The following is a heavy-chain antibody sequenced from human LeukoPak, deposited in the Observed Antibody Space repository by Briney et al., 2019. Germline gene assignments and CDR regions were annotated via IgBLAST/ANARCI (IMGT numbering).Heavy chain of an antibody. CDR1: GGSMATYY. V-gene: IGHV4-59*01. D-gene: IGHD2-2*01. J-gene: IGHJ5*02. CDR2: IYYSGST. Sequence: PSETLSLTCTVSGGSMATYYWSWIRQPPGKGLEWLGYIYYSGSTDYNPSLKSRVTISVDTSKNQFSLKLASVTAADTAVYYCARDSGYCASTGCSAPYNWFDPWGQGTLVTVSS. CDR3: ARDSGYCASTGCSAPYNWFDP.